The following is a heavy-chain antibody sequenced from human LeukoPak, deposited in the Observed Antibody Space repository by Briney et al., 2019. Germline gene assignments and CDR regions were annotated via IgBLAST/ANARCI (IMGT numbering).Heavy chain of an antibody. CDR1: GGSISSNY. V-gene: IGHV4-4*07. CDR3: TRGPQGRDGYTIDY. J-gene: IGHJ4*02. D-gene: IGHD5-24*01. Sequence: SETLSLTCTVSGGSISSNYWSWIRQPAGKGLEWIGRIYTGGSTRSTNYNASLKSRVTMSVDTSKNQFSLKLSSVTAADTAVYYCTRGPQGRDGYTIDYWGQGTLVTVSS. CDR2: IYTGGSTRST.